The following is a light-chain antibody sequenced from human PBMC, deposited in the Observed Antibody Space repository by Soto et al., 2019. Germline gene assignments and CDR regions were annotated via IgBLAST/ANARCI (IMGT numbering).Light chain of an antibody. V-gene: IGLV1-47*02. CDR2: SND. J-gene: IGLJ2*01. Sequence: QAVVTQPPSVSGTPGQRVTISCSGSSSNIETNDIYWHQQLPGSAPKLLIYSNDQRPSGVPDRFSASKSGTSASLAISGLRSEDEAEYFCVTWDDSLSGVVFGGGTKLTVL. CDR3: VTWDDSLSGVV. CDR1: SSNIETND.